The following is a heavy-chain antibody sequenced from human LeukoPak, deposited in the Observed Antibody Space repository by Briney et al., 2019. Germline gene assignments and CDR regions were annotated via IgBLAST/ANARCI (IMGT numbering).Heavy chain of an antibody. CDR2: IKQDGSEK. Sequence: GGSLRLSCAASGFTFSSYWMSWVRQAPGKGLEWVANIKQDGSEKYYVDSVKGRFTISGDNAKNSLYLQMNSLRAEDTAVYYCAREAPDYVWGSYDYWGQGTLVTVSS. J-gene: IGHJ4*02. CDR3: AREAPDYVWGSYDY. D-gene: IGHD3-16*01. V-gene: IGHV3-7*01. CDR1: GFTFSSYW.